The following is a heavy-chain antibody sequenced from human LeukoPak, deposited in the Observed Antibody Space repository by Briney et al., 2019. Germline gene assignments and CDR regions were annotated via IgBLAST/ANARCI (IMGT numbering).Heavy chain of an antibody. CDR1: GGTFSSYA. Sequence: SVRVSCKASGGTFSSYAISWVRQAPGQGLEWMGGIITIFGTANYAQKLQGRVTITPHESTSTAYMELSSLRSEDTAVYYCAIHAGNSEIISLGYWGQGTLVTLSS. CDR3: AIHAGNSEIISLGY. J-gene: IGHJ4*02. V-gene: IGHV1-69*13. D-gene: IGHD4-23*01. CDR2: IITIFGTA.